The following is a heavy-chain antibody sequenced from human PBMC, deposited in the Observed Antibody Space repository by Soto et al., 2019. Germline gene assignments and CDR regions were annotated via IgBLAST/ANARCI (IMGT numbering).Heavy chain of an antibody. CDR2: ISGSGGST. D-gene: IGHD3-22*01. CDR3: AKQPHYYDSSGYDY. V-gene: IGHV3-23*01. J-gene: IGHJ4*02. CDR1: GFTFSSYA. Sequence: GGSLRLSCAASGFTFSSYAMSWVRQAPGKGLEWVSAISGSGGSTYYADSVKGRFTISRDNSKNTLYLQMNSLRAEDTAVDYCAKQPHYYDSSGYDYWGQGTLVTVSS.